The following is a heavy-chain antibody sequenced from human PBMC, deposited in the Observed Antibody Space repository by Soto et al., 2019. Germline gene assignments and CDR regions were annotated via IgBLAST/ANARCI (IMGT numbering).Heavy chain of an antibody. D-gene: IGHD3-16*01. CDR1: GGTFNSYG. Sequence: QVQLVQSGVEVKKPGSSVKVSCKASGGTFNSYGIRWVRQAPGQGLEWMGGIIPISAPTNHAQKFQGRVTITADESTNTVYMELSSLRYEDTAVYYCARDGGASSGMDVWGQGNTVIVSS. CDR2: IIPISAPT. CDR3: ARDGGASSGMDV. V-gene: IGHV1-69*01. J-gene: IGHJ6*02.